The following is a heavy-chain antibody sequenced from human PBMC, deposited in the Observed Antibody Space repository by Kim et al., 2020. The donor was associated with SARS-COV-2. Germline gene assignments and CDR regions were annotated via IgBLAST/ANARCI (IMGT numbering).Heavy chain of an antibody. CDR2: ISGSGGST. CDR1: GSTFSSFA. Sequence: GGSLRLSCAASGSTFSSFAMTWVRQAPGKGLEWVSVISGSGGSTYYADSVKGRFTISRDNSKNTLYLQMNSLRAEDTAVYYCAKEARAVTTNAFDIWGQGTMVTVSS. V-gene: IGHV3-23*01. J-gene: IGHJ3*02. D-gene: IGHD4-17*01. CDR3: AKEARAVTTNAFDI.